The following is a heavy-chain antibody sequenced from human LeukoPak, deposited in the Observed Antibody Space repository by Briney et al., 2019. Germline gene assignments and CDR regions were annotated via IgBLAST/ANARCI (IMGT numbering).Heavy chain of an antibody. V-gene: IGHV3-9*01. CDR2: ISWNSGSI. CDR3: AKPSLMATIASDAFDI. D-gene: IGHD5-24*01. J-gene: IGHJ3*02. Sequence: GGSLRLSCAASGFTFDDYAMHWVRQAPGKGLEWVSGISWNSGSIGYADSVKGRFTISRDNAKNSLYLQMNSLRAEDTALYYCAKPSLMATIASDAFDIWGQGTMVTVPS. CDR1: GFTFDDYA.